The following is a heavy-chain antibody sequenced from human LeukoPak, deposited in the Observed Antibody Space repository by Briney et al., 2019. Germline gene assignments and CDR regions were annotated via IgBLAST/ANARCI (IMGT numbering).Heavy chain of an antibody. CDR1: GYTFTSYD. V-gene: IGHV1-8*03. D-gene: IGHD2-2*01. J-gene: IGHJ5*02. CDR3: ARMGKGRYCSSTSCYEFDP. CDR2: MNPNSGNT. Sequence: ASVKVSCKASGYTFTSYDINWVRQATGQGLDWMGWMNPNSGNTGYAQKFQGRVTITRNTSISTAYMELSSLRSEDTAVYYCARMGKGRYCSSTSCYEFDPWGQGTLVTVSS.